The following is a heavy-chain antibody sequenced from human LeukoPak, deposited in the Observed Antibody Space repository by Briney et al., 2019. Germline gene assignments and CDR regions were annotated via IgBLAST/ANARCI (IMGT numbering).Heavy chain of an antibody. CDR2: INHSGST. V-gene: IGHV4-34*01. CDR1: GGSFSGYY. D-gene: IGHD3-10*01. Sequence: PSETLSLTCAVYGGSFSGYYWSWIRRPPGKGLEWIGEINHSGSTNYNPSLKSRVTISVDTSKNQFSLKLSSVTAADTAVYYCARGWNRMVRGVIGYWGQGTLVTVSS. J-gene: IGHJ4*02. CDR3: ARGWNRMVRGVIGY.